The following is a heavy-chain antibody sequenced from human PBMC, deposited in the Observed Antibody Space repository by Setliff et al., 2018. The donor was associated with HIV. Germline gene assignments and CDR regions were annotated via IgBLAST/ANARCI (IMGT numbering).Heavy chain of an antibody. D-gene: IGHD4-17*01. CDR2: IYFTGSS. CDR1: GGAISTYY. CDR3: ARVQMAYAAFDV. V-gene: IGHV4-59*01. J-gene: IGHJ3*01. Sequence: SESLSLTCTVSGGAISTYYWSWIRQPPGKGLEWIGSIYFTGSSDNTPSLKSRVTLSVDTSKHQFSLKLSSVTAADTAVYYCARVQMAYAAFDVWGQGTMVTVSS.